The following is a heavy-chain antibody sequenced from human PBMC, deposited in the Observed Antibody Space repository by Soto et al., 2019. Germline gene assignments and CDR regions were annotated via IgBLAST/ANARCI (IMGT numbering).Heavy chain of an antibody. CDR1: GYTFSNYA. CDR2: IRGNGDAT. CDR3: AAAGAGTFDL. Sequence: ESGGGLVPPGGSLRLSCAASGYTFSNYAMSWVRQAPGKGLEWVSTIRGNGDATYYADSVKGRFTISRDNSKNTLSLQMNSLRVEDTALYYCAAAGAGTFDLWGQGTMVTVSS. V-gene: IGHV3-23*01. D-gene: IGHD3-10*01. J-gene: IGHJ3*01.